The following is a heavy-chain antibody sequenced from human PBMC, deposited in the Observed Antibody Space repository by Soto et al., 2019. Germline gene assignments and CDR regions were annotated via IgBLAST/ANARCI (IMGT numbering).Heavy chain of an antibody. Sequence: SETLSLTCTVSGGSISSSSYYWGWIRQPPGKGLEWIGSIYYSGSTYYNPSLKSRVTISVDTSKNQFSLKLSSVTAADTAVYYCARRDGLDVWGKGTTVTVSS. CDR2: IYYSGST. V-gene: IGHV4-39*01. J-gene: IGHJ6*04. CDR1: GGSISSSSYY. CDR3: ARRDGLDV.